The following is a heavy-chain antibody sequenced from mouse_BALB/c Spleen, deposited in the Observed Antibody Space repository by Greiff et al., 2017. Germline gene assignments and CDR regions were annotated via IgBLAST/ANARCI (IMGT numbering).Heavy chain of an antibody. V-gene: IGHV3-8*02. CDR1: GDSITSGY. J-gene: IGHJ2*01. CDR3: ARSPFYDGYYYFDY. CDR2: ISYSGST. D-gene: IGHD2-3*01. Sequence: EVQRVESGPSLVKPSQTLSLTCSVTGDSITSGYWNWIRKFPGNKLEYMGYISYSGSTYYNPSLKSRISITRDTSKNQYYLQLNSVTTEDTATYYCARSPFYDGYYYFDYWGQGTTLTVSS.